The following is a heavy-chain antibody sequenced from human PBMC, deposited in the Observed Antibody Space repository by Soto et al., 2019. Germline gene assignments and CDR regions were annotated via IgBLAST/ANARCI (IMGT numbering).Heavy chain of an antibody. D-gene: IGHD4-17*01. CDR3: AKDLDDYGDYDSEFDY. CDR1: GFTFNNYW. V-gene: IGHV3-23*01. CDR2: ISGSGGST. Sequence: PGGSLRLSCAASGFTFNNYWMHWVRQAPGKGLEWVSAISGSGGSTYYADSVKGRFTISRDNSKNTLYLQMNSLRAEDTAVYYCAKDLDDYGDYDSEFDYWGQGTLVTVSS. J-gene: IGHJ4*02.